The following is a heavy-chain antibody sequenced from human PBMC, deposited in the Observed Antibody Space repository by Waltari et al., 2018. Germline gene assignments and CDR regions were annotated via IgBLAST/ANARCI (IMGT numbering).Heavy chain of an antibody. J-gene: IGHJ6*03. Sequence: QVQLQESGPGLVKPSETLSLTCTVSGGSISSYYWSWIRQPPGKGLEWIGYIYYSGSTNYNPSRKSRVTISVDTSKNQFSRKLSSVTAADTAVYYCAREDYYGSGSYSRRYYYYYMDVWGKGTTVTVSS. D-gene: IGHD3-10*01. CDR2: IYYSGST. CDR1: GGSISSYY. V-gene: IGHV4-59*01. CDR3: AREDYYGSGSYSRRYYYYYMDV.